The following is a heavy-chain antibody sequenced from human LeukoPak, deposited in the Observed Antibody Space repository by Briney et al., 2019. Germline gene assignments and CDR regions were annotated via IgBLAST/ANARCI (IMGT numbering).Heavy chain of an antibody. V-gene: IGHV3-33*01. D-gene: IGHD1-26*01. CDR2: IWYDGSNK. Sequence: PGRSLRLSCAASGFTFSSYGMHWVRQAPGKGLEWVAVIWYDGSNKYYADSVKGRFTISRDNSKNTLYLQMNSLRAEDTAVYYCARDGLSGSYHVHFDYWGQGTLVTVSS. J-gene: IGHJ4*02. CDR1: GFTFSSYG. CDR3: ARDGLSGSYHVHFDY.